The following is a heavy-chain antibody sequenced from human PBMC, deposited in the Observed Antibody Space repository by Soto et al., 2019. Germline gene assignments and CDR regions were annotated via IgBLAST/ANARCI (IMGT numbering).Heavy chain of an antibody. D-gene: IGHD6-19*01. CDR1: EFKITRYW. CDR3: TRDRGWSLLDY. CDR2: INSDGSTI. Sequence: GGPMRLSCPASEFKITRYWMKRVNQAPGKGLVWVSRINSDGSTISYAASVKGRFTISRDNAKNALYLQMNSLRAEDTAIYYCTRDRGWSLLDYWGQGAQVTVSS. V-gene: IGHV3-74*01. J-gene: IGHJ4*02.